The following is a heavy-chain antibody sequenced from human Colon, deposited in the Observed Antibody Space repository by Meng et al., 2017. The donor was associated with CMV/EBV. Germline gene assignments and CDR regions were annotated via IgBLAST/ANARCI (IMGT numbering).Heavy chain of an antibody. Sequence: GGSLRLSCGASGFTLSSYWMSWVRQAPGKGLEWVANMNQDGGEKYYLDSVEGRFTISRDNAKNSLYLQVNSLRAKDTAVYYCAAYSNDALDVWGQGTMVTVSS. J-gene: IGHJ3*01. CDR1: GFTLSSYW. CDR2: MNQDGGEK. V-gene: IGHV3-7*01. CDR3: AAYSNDALDV. D-gene: IGHD4-11*01.